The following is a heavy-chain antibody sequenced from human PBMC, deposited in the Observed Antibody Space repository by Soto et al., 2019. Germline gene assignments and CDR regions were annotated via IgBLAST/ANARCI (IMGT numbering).Heavy chain of an antibody. V-gene: IGHV1-18*01. CDR1: GYTFTRYY. D-gene: IGHD1-26*01. CDR2: VSAYNGNT. Sequence: GASVKVSCKASGYTFTRYYINWVRQAPGQGLEWTGWVSAYNGNTHYEQKLQGRVTLTTDTSTSTAYMELRSLRSDDTAVYFCARGGQWDFLSDYWGQGTLVTVSS. J-gene: IGHJ4*02. CDR3: ARGGQWDFLSDY.